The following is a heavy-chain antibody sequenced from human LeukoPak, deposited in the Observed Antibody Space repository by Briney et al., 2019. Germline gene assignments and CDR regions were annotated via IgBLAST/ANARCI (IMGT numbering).Heavy chain of an antibody. Sequence: GESLKISCKGSEYSFPNYWIGWMRQMPGKGLEWMGIIYPGDSDTRYNPSFQGQVTISADKSISTAYLQWTSLKASDTAMYYCARTYYYGSGTTLGAFDIWGQGTMVTVSS. J-gene: IGHJ3*02. CDR2: IYPGDSDT. D-gene: IGHD3-10*01. CDR1: EYSFPNYW. CDR3: ARTYYYGSGTTLGAFDI. V-gene: IGHV5-51*01.